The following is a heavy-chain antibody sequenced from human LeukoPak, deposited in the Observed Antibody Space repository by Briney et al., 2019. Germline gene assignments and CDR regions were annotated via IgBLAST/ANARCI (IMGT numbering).Heavy chain of an antibody. CDR2: ITWDGATT. D-gene: IGHD3-10*01. J-gene: IGHJ4*02. V-gene: IGHV3-43*01. Sequence: GGSLRLSCVASGFAFNEYTMHWVRQAPGKGLEWVSLITWDGATTYYADSVKGRFTISRDNSKNSLYLQMNNLSTEDTALYYCGKDLAGSYLLDYWGQGTLVTVSS. CDR3: GKDLAGSYLLDY. CDR1: GFAFNEYT.